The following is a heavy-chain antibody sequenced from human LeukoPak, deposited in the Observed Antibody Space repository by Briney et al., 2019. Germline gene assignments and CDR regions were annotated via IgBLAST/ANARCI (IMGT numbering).Heavy chain of an antibody. V-gene: IGHV3-7*01. CDR2: IRDDGSAK. CDR1: GFTFNNYW. CDR3: ARDMSISPHF. J-gene: IGHJ4*02. Sequence: PGGSLRLSCAASGFTFNNYWMTWVRQAPGKGLEWVASIRDDGSAKYYVDSVKGRFTISRDDAKNSLSLQMNSLRAEDTATYYCARDMSISPHFWGQGTLVTVSS. D-gene: IGHD6-6*01.